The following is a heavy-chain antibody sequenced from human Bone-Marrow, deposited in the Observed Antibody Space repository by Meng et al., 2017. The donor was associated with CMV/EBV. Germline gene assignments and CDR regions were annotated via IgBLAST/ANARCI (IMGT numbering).Heavy chain of an antibody. J-gene: IGHJ4*02. CDR1: GGFVSSGSYY. V-gene: IGHV4-61*01. CDR3: ARVSPTRGGDY. Sequence: GSLRLSCTVSGGFVSSGSYYWSWIRQPPGKGLEWIGYIYYSGSTNYNPSLKSRVTISVDTSKNQFSLKLSSVTAADTAVYYCARVSPTRGGDYWGQGTLVTVSS. D-gene: IGHD3-10*01. CDR2: IYYSGST.